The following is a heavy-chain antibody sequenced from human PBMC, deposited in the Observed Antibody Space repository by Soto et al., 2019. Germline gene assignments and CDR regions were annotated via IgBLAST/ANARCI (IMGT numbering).Heavy chain of an antibody. Sequence: GGSLRLSCVASGFTFSTYAMSWVRQAPGKGLEWVSALTPSGGETYYADSVKGRFTISRDNSMNALYLQMDSLRIEDTAVYFCAHPRGYGVFDAYDIWGQGTMVTVSS. CDR2: LTPSGGET. D-gene: IGHD4-17*01. CDR3: AHPRGYGVFDAYDI. V-gene: IGHV3-23*01. CDR1: GFTFSTYA. J-gene: IGHJ3*02.